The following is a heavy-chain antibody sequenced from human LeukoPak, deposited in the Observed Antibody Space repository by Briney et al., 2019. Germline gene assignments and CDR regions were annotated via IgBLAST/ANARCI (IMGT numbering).Heavy chain of an antibody. D-gene: IGHD5-18*01. J-gene: IGHJ4*02. CDR1: GFTFSSYS. V-gene: IGHV3-21*01. CDR3: AKDRGIQLWLWSLDY. Sequence: GGSLRLSCAASGFTFSSYSMNWVRQAPGKGLEWVSSISSSSSYIYYADSVKGRFTISRDNPKNTLYLQMNSLRAEDTAVYYCAKDRGIQLWLWSLDYWGQGTLVTVSS. CDR2: ISSSSSYI.